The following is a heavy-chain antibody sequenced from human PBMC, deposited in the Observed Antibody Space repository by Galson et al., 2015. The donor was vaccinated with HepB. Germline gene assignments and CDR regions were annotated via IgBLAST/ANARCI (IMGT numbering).Heavy chain of an antibody. V-gene: IGHV3-9*02. CDR3: IKDVLQGGLDH. CDR2: ITWSSNKA. Sequence: SLRLSCAASGSSPDDHAMHWIRQAPGQGLEWVSGITWSSNKAAYADSVRGRFTVSRDNANDSLYLQMNSLRVEDTALYFCIKDVLQGGLDHWGLDILVPGSS. D-gene: IGHD3-16*01. CDR1: GSSPDDHA. J-gene: IGHJ4*02.